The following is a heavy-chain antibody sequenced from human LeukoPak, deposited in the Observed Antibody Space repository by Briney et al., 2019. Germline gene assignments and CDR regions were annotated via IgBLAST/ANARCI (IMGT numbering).Heavy chain of an antibody. CDR2: ISAYNGNT. J-gene: IGHJ5*02. D-gene: IGHD1-26*01. V-gene: IGHV1-18*01. CDR1: GYTFTSYG. CDR3: ARDQEFGVGATPFDP. Sequence: GASVKVFCKASGYTFTSYGISWVRQAPGQGLEWMGWISAYNGNTNYAQKLQGRVAMTTDTSTSTAYMELRSLRSDDTAVYYCARDQEFGVGATPFDPWGQGTLVTVSS.